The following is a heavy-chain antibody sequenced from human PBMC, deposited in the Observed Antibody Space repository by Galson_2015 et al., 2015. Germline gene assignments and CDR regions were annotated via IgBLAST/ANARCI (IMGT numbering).Heavy chain of an antibody. D-gene: IGHD2-2*01. V-gene: IGHV1-18*01. CDR1: GYTFTSYV. Sequence: QSGAEVKKPRASVKVSCKASGYTFTSYVISWVRQAPGQGLEWMGWINAYNGNTNYAQNLQGRVTITTDTSTSTAYMELRSLKSDDTGVFYCARGDRCSSTSCYYPSDGAFDIWGQGTVVTVSS. J-gene: IGHJ3*02. CDR2: INAYNGNT. CDR3: ARGDRCSSTSCYYPSDGAFDI.